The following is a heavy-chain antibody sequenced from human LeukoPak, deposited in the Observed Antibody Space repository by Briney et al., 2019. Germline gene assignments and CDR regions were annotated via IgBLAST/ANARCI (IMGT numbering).Heavy chain of an antibody. CDR1: GGSISSGDYY. Sequence: SETLSLTCTVSGGSISSGDYYWSWTRQPPGKGLEWIGYIYYSGSTYYNPSLKSRVTISVDTSKNQFSLKLSSVTAADTAVYYCARAGWRVYFDLWGRGTLVTVSS. D-gene: IGHD3-3*01. CDR3: ARAGWRVYFDL. V-gene: IGHV4-30-4*01. CDR2: IYYSGST. J-gene: IGHJ2*01.